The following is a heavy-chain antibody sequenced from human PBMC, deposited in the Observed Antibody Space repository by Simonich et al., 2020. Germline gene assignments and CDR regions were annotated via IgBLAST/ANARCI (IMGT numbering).Heavy chain of an antibody. CDR3: ARGGVQYYYYYMDV. Sequence: QVQLVQSGAEVKKPGASVKVSCKASGYTFTGYYMNWVRHAPGQGLDCMGWINPNSGGTNYAQKFQCRVTMTRDTSISTAYMELSRLRSDDTSVYYCARGGVQYYYYYMDVWGKGTTVTVSS. J-gene: IGHJ6*03. CDR1: GYTFTGYY. D-gene: IGHD3-3*01. CDR2: INPNSGGT. V-gene: IGHV1-2*02.